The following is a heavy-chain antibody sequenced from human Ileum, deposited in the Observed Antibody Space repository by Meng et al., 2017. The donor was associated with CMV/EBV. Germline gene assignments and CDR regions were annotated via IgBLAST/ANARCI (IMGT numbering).Heavy chain of an antibody. Sequence: QGQLEESGPGLVKPSQTRSLTCTVSGGSLGGGYYWNWIRQPAGKGLEWIGRIYTSGSTNYNPSLKSRFTISVDTSKNQFSLNLTSVTAADTAVYYCARGRRDGYNNPPLDYWGQGTLVTVSS. J-gene: IGHJ4*02. CDR1: GGSLGGGYY. V-gene: IGHV4-61*02. CDR2: IYTSGST. CDR3: ARGRRDGYNNPPLDY. D-gene: IGHD5-24*01.